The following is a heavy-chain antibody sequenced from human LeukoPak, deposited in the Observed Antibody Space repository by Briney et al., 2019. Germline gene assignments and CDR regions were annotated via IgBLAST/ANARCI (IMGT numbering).Heavy chain of an antibody. V-gene: IGHV3-23*01. CDR3: AKDSTPVDYYDSSGPYYFDY. CDR2: ISGSGGST. D-gene: IGHD3-22*01. CDR1: GFTFSSYA. J-gene: IGHJ4*02. Sequence: GVSLRLSCAASGFTFSSYAMSWVRQAPGKGLEGVSAISGSGGSTYYADSVKGRFTISRDNSKNTLYLQMNSLRAEDTAVYYCAKDSTPVDYYDSSGPYYFDYWGQGTLVTVSS.